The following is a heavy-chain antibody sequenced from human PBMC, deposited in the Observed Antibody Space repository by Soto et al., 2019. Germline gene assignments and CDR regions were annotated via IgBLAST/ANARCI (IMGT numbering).Heavy chain of an antibody. CDR3: ARGTALIYGDYPGAGYFDF. CDR1: GGSISSYY. Sequence: SETLSLTCTVSGGSISSYYWRWIRQSPGRGLEWIGYVHYSGTTNYNPSLKSRVAMSLDSSKRQFSLTLNSVTAADTAVYYCARGTALIYGDYPGAGYFDFWGQGIQVTVLL. J-gene: IGHJ4*02. D-gene: IGHD4-17*01. CDR2: VHYSGTT. V-gene: IGHV4-59*01.